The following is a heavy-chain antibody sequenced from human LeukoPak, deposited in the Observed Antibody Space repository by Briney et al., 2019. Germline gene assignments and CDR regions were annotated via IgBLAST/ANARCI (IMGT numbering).Heavy chain of an antibody. D-gene: IGHD2-21*02. CDR3: AKEGRYCGGDCRGYFEY. J-gene: IGHJ4*02. CDR1: GFTFITYG. V-gene: IGHV3-30*18. CDR2: ISNDGSKK. Sequence: DPGGSLRLSCAASGFTFITYGMHWVRQAPGKGLEWVATISNDGSKKKYVDSVKGRFTMSRDNSKNTLYLQMNSLRAEDTAIYYCAKEGRYCGGDCRGYFEYWGQGILVTVSS.